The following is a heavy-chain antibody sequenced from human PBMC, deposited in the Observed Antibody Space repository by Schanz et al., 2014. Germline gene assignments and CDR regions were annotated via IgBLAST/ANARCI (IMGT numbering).Heavy chain of an antibody. Sequence: EVQLLESGGGLVQPGGSLRLSCEASGFSFGNYGMSWVRQAPGKGLEWVSYVSRSTPDIYYADSVKGRFTMSRDNAKNSVFLQMNSLRAEDTAIYYCVRDSFFAFDYWGHGTLVTVSS. CDR2: VSRSTPDI. CDR1: GFSFGNYG. D-gene: IGHD3-3*01. CDR3: VRDSFFAFDY. V-gene: IGHV3-48*01. J-gene: IGHJ4*01.